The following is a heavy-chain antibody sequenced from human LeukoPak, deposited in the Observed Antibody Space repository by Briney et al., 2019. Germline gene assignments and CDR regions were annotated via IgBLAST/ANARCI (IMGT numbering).Heavy chain of an antibody. V-gene: IGHV1-2*02. J-gene: IGHJ4*02. CDR3: ARDYYDSIGRPYSDY. CDR2: INPNSGGT. Sequence: ASVKVSCKASGYTFSNYGISWVRQAPGQGLEWMGWINPNSGGTNYAQKFQGRVTMTRDTSISTAYMELSRLRSDDTAVYYCARDYYDSIGRPYSDYWGQGTLVTVSS. CDR1: GYTFSNYG. D-gene: IGHD3-22*01.